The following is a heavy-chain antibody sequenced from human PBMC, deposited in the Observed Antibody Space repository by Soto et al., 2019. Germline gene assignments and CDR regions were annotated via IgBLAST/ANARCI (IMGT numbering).Heavy chain of an antibody. D-gene: IGHD5-12*01. CDR2: IYWDDDK. Sequence: QITLKESGPTLVKPTQTLTLTCTFSGFSLSTSGVGVGWIRQPPGKALEWLALIYWDDDKRYSPSLKSRLTIXKXISKNQVVITMTNMAPVDTATYYCAHKGDGYRGFKYWGQGTLVTVSS. J-gene: IGHJ4*02. V-gene: IGHV2-5*02. CDR3: AHKGDGYRGFKY. CDR1: GFSLSTSGVG.